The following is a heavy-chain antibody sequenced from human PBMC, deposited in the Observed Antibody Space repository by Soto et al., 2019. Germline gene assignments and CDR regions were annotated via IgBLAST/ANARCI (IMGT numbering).Heavy chain of an antibody. J-gene: IGHJ6*02. Sequence: PETLSLTCAVYGGSFSGYYWSWIRQPPGKGLEWIGEINHSGSTNYNPSLKSRVTISVDTSKNQFSLKLSSVTAADTAVYYCARSGYSSSWYPGPYYYYGMDVWCQG. V-gene: IGHV4-34*01. CDR1: GGSFSGYY. CDR2: INHSGST. CDR3: ARSGYSSSWYPGPYYYYGMDV. D-gene: IGHD6-13*01.